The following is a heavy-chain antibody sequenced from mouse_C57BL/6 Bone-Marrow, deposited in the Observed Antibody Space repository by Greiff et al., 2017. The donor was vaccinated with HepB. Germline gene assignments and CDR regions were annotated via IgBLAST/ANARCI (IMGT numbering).Heavy chain of an antibody. Sequence: VQLQQPGAELVKPGASVKLSCKASGYTFTSYWMHWVKQRPGRGLEWIGRIDPNSGGTKYNEKFKSKATLTVDKPSSTAYMQLSSLTSEDSAVYYCAKNSIHGNYETWFAYWGQETLVTVSA. J-gene: IGHJ3*01. CDR3: AKNSIHGNYETWFAY. D-gene: IGHD2-1*01. CDR1: GYTFTSYW. CDR2: IDPNSGGT. V-gene: IGHV1-72*01.